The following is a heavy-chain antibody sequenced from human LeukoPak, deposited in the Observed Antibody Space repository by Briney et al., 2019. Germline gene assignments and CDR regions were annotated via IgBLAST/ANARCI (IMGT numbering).Heavy chain of an antibody. D-gene: IGHD3-10*01. CDR2: ISSSGSTI. Sequence: PGGSLRLSCAASGFTFSSYEMNWVRQAPGKGLEWVSYISSSGSTIYYADSVKGRFTISRDNAKNSLYLQMNSLRAEDTAVYYCARTYGSGSYVWGQGTMVTVSS. CDR1: GFTFSSYE. CDR3: ARTYGSGSYV. V-gene: IGHV3-48*03. J-gene: IGHJ3*01.